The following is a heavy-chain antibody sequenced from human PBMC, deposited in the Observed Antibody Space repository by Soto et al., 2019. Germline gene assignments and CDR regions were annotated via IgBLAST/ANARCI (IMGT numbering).Heavy chain of an antibody. CDR2: IYTGGNT. V-gene: IGHV3-53*01. J-gene: IGHJ6*02. Sequence: PRLSCAASGFTVTSYYMSWVRQAPGKGLEWVSLIYTGGNTNYADSVKGRSTISRDNSKNTLYLQMNSLRAEDTAVYYCARDYYYGSGNYYRADYYHYGMDVWGQGTTVTVSS. D-gene: IGHD3-10*01. CDR1: GFTVTSYY. CDR3: ARDYYYGSGNYYRADYYHYGMDV.